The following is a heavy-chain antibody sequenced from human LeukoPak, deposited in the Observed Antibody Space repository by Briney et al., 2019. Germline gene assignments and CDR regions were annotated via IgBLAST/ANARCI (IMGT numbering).Heavy chain of an antibody. Sequence: GGSLRLSCAASGFTFTSYAMSWVRQAPGKGLEWVSSISSSSSYIYYADSVKGRFTISRDNAKNSLYLRMNSLRAEDTAVYYCATFGVRGVISYWGQGTLVTVSS. CDR2: ISSSSSYI. D-gene: IGHD3-10*01. V-gene: IGHV3-21*01. J-gene: IGHJ4*02. CDR3: ATFGVRGVISY. CDR1: GFTFTSYA.